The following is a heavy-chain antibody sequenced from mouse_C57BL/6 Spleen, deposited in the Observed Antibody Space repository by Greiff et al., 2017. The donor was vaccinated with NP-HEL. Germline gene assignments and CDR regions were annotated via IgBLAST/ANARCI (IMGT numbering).Heavy chain of an antibody. CDR1: GYTFTDYE. CDR2: IDPETGGT. V-gene: IGHV1-15*01. Sequence: QVQLQQSGAELVRPGASVTLSCKASGYTFTDYEMHWVKQTPVHGLEWIGAIDPETGGTAYNQKFKGKAILTADKSSSTAYMELRSLTSEDSAVYYCTRWYGSSWFAYWGQGTLVTVSA. CDR3: TRWYGSSWFAY. J-gene: IGHJ3*01. D-gene: IGHD1-1*01.